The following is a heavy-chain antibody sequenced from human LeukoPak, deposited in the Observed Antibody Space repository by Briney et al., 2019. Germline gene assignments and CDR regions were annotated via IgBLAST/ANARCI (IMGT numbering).Heavy chain of an antibody. J-gene: IGHJ5*02. Sequence: GSPRLFWGTSGKPFHKFGMPLGRPAPGKGLEWGGGFRLGGSNKYYEDSVKGRFTISRDNSKTTLYLQMNSLRAEDTAVYYCARDRTKMVRGVIDNWFDPWGQGTLVTVSS. D-gene: IGHD3-10*01. CDR1: GKPFHKFG. CDR2: FRLGGSNK. CDR3: ARDRTKMVRGVIDNWFDP. V-gene: IGHV3-33*08.